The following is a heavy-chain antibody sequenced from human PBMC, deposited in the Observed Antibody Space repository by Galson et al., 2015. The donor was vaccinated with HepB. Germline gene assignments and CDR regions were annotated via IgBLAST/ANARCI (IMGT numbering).Heavy chain of an antibody. J-gene: IGHJ4*02. CDR3: ARVSGIAAAVPVEDY. CDR2: ISAYNGNT. V-gene: IGHV1-18*04. D-gene: IGHD6-13*01. CDR1: GYTFTSYG. Sequence: SVKVSCKASGYTFTSYGISWVRQAPGQGLEWMGWISAYNGNTNYAQKLQGRVTMTTDKSTSTAYMELRSLRSDDTAVYYCARVSGIAAAVPVEDYWGQGTLVTVSS.